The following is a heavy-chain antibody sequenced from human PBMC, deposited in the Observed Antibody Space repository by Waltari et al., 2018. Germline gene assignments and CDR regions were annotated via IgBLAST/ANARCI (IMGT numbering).Heavy chain of an antibody. CDR1: GGSISHFY. V-gene: IGHV4-59*08. D-gene: IGHD3-22*01. J-gene: IGHJ2*01. CDR2: IYYTGST. CDR3: ARSLYYYDSSGSPNWFFDL. Sequence: QVQLQESGPGLVKPSETLSLPCTLSGGSISHFYWIWLRQPPGKGLEWIGHIYYTGSTGYHPSLKSRVSLPLDTSKDKFSLNLASVTAADTAVYYCARSLYYYDSSGSPNWFFDLWGRGTHVSVSS.